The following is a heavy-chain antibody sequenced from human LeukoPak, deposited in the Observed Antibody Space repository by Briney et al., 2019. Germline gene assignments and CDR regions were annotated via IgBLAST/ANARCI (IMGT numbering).Heavy chain of an antibody. V-gene: IGHV3-33*01. CDR3: ARSSRPPWYFFNY. Sequence: GGSLRLSCAASGFTFSSYGMHWVCQAPGKGLEWVAVIWYDGSNKYYADSVKGRFTMSRDNSKNTLYLQMNSLRAEDTAVYYCARSSRPPWYFFNYGAQGPRVPVPS. D-gene: IGHD6-6*01. CDR2: IWYDGSNK. CDR1: GFTFSSYG. J-gene: IGHJ4*02.